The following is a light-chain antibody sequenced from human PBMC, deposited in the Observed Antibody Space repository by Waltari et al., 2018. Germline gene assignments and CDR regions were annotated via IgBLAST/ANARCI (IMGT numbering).Light chain of an antibody. CDR3: QKYGSLPAT. CDR2: EAS. V-gene: IGKV3-20*01. Sequence: EIVLTQSGTLSLSPGERALLSCRASQSVSRYLAWYQQKPGQAPRLLIYEASSRATGIPDRFSGSGSGTDFSLTISRLEPEDFAVYYCQKYGSLPATFGQGTKVEIK. CDR1: QSVSRY. J-gene: IGKJ1*01.